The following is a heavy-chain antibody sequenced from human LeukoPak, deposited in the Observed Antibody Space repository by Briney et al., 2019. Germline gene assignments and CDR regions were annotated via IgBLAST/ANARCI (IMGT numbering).Heavy chain of an antibody. CDR3: ARRGTTVTFFDY. CDR2: INHSGST. Sequence: SEALSLTCAVYGGCFSGYYWSWIRRPPGKGLEWIGEINHSGSTNYNPSLKSRVTISVDTSKNQFSLKLSSVTAADTAVYYCARRGTTVTFFDYWGQGTLVTVSS. V-gene: IGHV4-34*01. CDR1: GGCFSGYY. J-gene: IGHJ4*02. D-gene: IGHD4-17*01.